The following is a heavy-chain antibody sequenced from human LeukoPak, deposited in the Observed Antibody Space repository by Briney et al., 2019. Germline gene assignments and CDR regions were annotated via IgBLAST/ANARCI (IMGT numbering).Heavy chain of an antibody. CDR1: GYSISSGYY. CDR3: ASITVTTPYYFDY. V-gene: IGHV4-38-2*02. D-gene: IGHD4-17*01. Sequence: PSETPSLTCTVSGYSISSGYYWGWIRQPPGEGLEWIGSIYHSGSTYYNPSLKSRVTISVDTSKNQFSLKLSSVTAADTAVYYCASITVTTPYYFDYWGQGTLVTVSS. CDR2: IYHSGST. J-gene: IGHJ4*02.